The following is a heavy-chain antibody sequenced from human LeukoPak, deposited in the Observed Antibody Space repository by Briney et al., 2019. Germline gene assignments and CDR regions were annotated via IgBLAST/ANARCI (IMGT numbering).Heavy chain of an antibody. D-gene: IGHD2/OR15-2a*01. J-gene: IGHJ6*02. CDR3: ARDPIVQAGYYYGMDV. Sequence: ASVKVSCKASGYTFTGYYLHWVRQAPGQGLEWMGWINPDSGGRNYAQKFKGRVTMTRDTSISTAYMELSGLRSDDTAVYYCARDPIVQAGYYYGMDVWGQGTTVTVSS. V-gene: IGHV1-2*02. CDR2: INPDSGGR. CDR1: GYTFTGYY.